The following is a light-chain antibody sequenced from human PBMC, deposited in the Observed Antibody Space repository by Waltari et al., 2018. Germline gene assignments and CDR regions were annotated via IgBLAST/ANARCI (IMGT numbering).Light chain of an antibody. CDR2: DVS. CDR1: SSDVGAYTY. V-gene: IGLV2-14*03. J-gene: IGLJ3*02. Sequence: QSALTQPASVSGSPGQSITISCTGTSSDVGAYTYVSWYQQHPGKAPKLLIYDVSNRPSGVSNRFSGSKSGNTASLTISGLQAEDESVYYCSSYTSSTTLVFGGGTKLTVL. CDR3: SSYTSSTTLV.